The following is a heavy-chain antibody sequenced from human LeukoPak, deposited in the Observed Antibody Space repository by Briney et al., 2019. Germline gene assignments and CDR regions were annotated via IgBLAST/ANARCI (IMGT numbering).Heavy chain of an antibody. V-gene: IGHV3-7*03. D-gene: IGHD3-9*01. J-gene: IGHJ3*02. Sequence: GGSLRLSCAASGFTFSNYWMSWVRQAPGKGLEWVANIKQDGSVNYYMDSVKGRFTISRDNAKNSLYLQMNSLRAEDTALYYCAKGYFDWLLSAFDIWGQGTMVTVSS. CDR1: GFTFSNYW. CDR2: IKQDGSVN. CDR3: AKGYFDWLLSAFDI.